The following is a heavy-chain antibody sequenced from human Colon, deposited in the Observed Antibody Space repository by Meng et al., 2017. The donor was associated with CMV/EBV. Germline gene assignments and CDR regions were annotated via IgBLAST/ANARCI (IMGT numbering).Heavy chain of an antibody. CDR1: GFTFVNYW. CDR2: MKQDGSEA. V-gene: IGHV3-7*01. J-gene: IGHJ6*02. CDR3: ARVQYCSSTSCYTCDA. D-gene: IGHD2-2*02. Sequence: GESLKISCVASGFTFVNYWMTWVRQAPGRGLEWVASMKQDGSEAYYVDSVKGRFTISRDNAKNSLNLQMNSLRAEDTAVYYCARVQYCSSTSCYTCDAWGQGTTVTVSS.